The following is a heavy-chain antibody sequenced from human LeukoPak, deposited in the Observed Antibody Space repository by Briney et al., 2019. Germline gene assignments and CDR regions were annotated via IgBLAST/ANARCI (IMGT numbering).Heavy chain of an antibody. Sequence: GGSLRLSCAASGFTFSSYAMHWVRQAPGKGLEWVSSITSTSSYIYYADSVKGRFTISRDNAKNSLYLQMNSLRAEDTALYFCARDPYSGNYGNYYYYYMDVWGKGTTVTISS. J-gene: IGHJ6*03. CDR1: GFTFSSYA. D-gene: IGHD1-26*01. CDR2: ITSTSSYI. V-gene: IGHV3-21*01. CDR3: ARDPYSGNYGNYYYYYMDV.